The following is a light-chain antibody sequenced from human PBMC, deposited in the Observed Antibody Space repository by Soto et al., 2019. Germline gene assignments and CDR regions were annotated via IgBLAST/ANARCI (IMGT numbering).Light chain of an antibody. Sequence: QSALTQPASVSGSPGQSITISCTGTSSDIGGYNVVSWYQQHPGKAPKLIIYEGSQRPSGVSIRFSGSKSGNTASLTISGLKSEDEAHYHCCSFAGSTTFWVFGGGTQLTVL. CDR1: SSDIGGYNV. V-gene: IGLV2-23*03. CDR3: CSFAGSTTFWV. CDR2: EGS. J-gene: IGLJ7*01.